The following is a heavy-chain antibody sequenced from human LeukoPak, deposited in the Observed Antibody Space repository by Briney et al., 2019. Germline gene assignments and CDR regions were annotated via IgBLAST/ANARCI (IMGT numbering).Heavy chain of an antibody. CDR2: IIPIFGTA. CDR1: GGTFSSYA. J-gene: IGHJ4*02. Sequence: SVKVSCKACGGTFSSYAISGVRQAPGQGLEWMGGIIPIFGTANYAQKFQGRVTITADESTSTAYMELSSLRSEDTAVYYCARETFGYFDYWGQGTLVTVSS. V-gene: IGHV1-69*13. CDR3: ARETFGYFDY. D-gene: IGHD3-10*01.